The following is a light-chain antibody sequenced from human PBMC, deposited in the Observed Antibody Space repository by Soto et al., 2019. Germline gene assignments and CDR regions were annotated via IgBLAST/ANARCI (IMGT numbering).Light chain of an antibody. CDR3: QSYDSSLSGYV. J-gene: IGLJ1*01. Sequence: SALTQPPSVSGAAGQRVTISCTGSSSNIGAGYDVHWYQQLPGTAPKLLIYGNSNRPSGVPDRFSGSKSGTSASLAITGLQAEDEADYYCQSYDSSLSGYVFGTGTKVTVL. V-gene: IGLV1-40*01. CDR2: GNS. CDR1: SSNIGAGYD.